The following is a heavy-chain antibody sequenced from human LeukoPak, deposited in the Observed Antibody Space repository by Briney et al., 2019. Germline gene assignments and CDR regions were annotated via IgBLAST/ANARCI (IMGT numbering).Heavy chain of an antibody. V-gene: IGHV1-2*02. J-gene: IGHJ5*02. CDR3: TRDLLGGSGTFDP. CDR1: GYTFTGYY. D-gene: IGHD3-10*01. Sequence: ASVKVSCKASGYTFTGYYLHWVRQAPGQGLVWMGWINPDSGDTNYLQKFQGRVTMTRDTSISTAYMELSRLRSDDTAVYYCTRDLLGGSGTFDPWGQGTLVTVSS. CDR2: INPDSGDT.